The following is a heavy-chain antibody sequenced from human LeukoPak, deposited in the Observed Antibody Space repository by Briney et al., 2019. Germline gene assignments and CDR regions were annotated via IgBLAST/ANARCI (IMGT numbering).Heavy chain of an antibody. D-gene: IGHD2-2*01. V-gene: IGHV4-34*01. CDR1: GESFSGYY. Sequence: SETLSLTCAVYGESFSGYYWTWIRQPPGKGLEWIGEINHSGSTNYNPSLKSRVTISVDTSKNQFSLKLSSVTAADTAVYYCARRPYCSSTSCLPQYNWFDPWGQGTLVTVSS. CDR2: INHSGST. CDR3: ARRPYCSSTSCLPQYNWFDP. J-gene: IGHJ5*02.